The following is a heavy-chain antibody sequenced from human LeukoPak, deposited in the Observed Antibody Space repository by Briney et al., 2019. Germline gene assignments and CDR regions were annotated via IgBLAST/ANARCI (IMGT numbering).Heavy chain of an antibody. V-gene: IGHV1-2*02. Sequence: ASVKVSCKASGYTFTGYYMHWVRQAPGQGLEWMGWINPNSGGTNYAQKFQGRVTMTGDRSISTAYMEVSRPRSDDTAVYYCARSPMAVAGGIDYWGQGTLVTVSS. D-gene: IGHD6-19*01. CDR2: INPNSGGT. CDR3: ARSPMAVAGGIDY. CDR1: GYTFTGYY. J-gene: IGHJ4*01.